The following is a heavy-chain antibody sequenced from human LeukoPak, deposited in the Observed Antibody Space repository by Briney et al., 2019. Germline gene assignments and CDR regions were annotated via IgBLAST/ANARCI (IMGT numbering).Heavy chain of an antibody. J-gene: IGHJ5*02. CDR2: IYYSGIT. D-gene: IGHD2-15*01. Sequence: PSQTLSLTCTVSGGSISSGSYYWAWIRQPPGKGLEWIGSIYYSGITSYNPSLNSRVTISVDTSKNQFSLKLSSVTAADTAVYYCARPRYCNGGSCYAGEGWFDPWGQGTLVTVSS. V-gene: IGHV4-39*01. CDR3: ARPRYCNGGSCYAGEGWFDP. CDR1: GGSISSGSYY.